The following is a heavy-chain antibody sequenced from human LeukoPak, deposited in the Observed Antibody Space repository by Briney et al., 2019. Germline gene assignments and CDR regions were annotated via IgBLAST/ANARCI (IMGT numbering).Heavy chain of an antibody. D-gene: IGHD6-19*01. CDR2: IHADGVGT. CDR3: GKGRVSE. Sequence: GGSLRLSCAASGFPFNTQDMRWVRQAPGKGLEWVSSIHADGVGTFYADSVRGRFTISRDNSKNTLDLQMNSLRVEDTAAYYCGKGRVSEWGQGTLVTVSS. V-gene: IGHV3-23*01. CDR1: GFPFNTQD. J-gene: IGHJ4*02.